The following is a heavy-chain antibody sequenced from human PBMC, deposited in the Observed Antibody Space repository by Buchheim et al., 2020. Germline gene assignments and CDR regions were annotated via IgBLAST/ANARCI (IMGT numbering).Heavy chain of an antibody. CDR2: INSDGSST. CDR1: GFTLSSYL. V-gene: IGHV3-74*01. Sequence: EVQLVESGGGLVQPGGSLRLSCAASGFTLSSYLMHWVRQAPGKGLVWVSRINSDGSSTTYADSVKGRFTHSRDNAKNTLFLQMNSLGAEDTAVYYCARAIDYTSYSNWYDIWGQGTL. D-gene: IGHD3-9*01. CDR3: ARAIDYTSYSNWYDI. J-gene: IGHJ4*02.